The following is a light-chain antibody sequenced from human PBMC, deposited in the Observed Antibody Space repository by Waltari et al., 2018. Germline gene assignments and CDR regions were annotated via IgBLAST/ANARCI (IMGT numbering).Light chain of an antibody. V-gene: IGKV1-5*03. CDR2: KAS. CDR1: QSIMSW. J-gene: IGKJ2*01. CDR3: QQYNTDYT. Sequence: DVQMTQSPSTLSASVGDTVSITCRASQSIMSWLAWYQQKAGKAPKVLISKASTLESGVPSRFSGRESGTEFTRTISNLQPDDFATYYCQQYNTDYTFGQGTILEIK.